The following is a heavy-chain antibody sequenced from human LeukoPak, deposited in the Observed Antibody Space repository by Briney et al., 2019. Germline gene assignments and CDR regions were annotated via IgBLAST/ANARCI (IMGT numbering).Heavy chain of an antibody. CDR1: GGSISSGDYY. V-gene: IGHV4-31*03. D-gene: IGHD3-22*01. J-gene: IGHJ4*02. CDR2: IYSSGST. Sequence: SQTLSLTCTVSGGSISSGDYYWSWIRQHPGKGLEWIGYIYSSGSTYYNPSLKSRLTISVDTSKNQFSLKLSSVTAADTAVYYCARDKGDYDTSGSLFVFGGQGTLVTVSS. CDR3: ARDKGDYDTSGSLFVF.